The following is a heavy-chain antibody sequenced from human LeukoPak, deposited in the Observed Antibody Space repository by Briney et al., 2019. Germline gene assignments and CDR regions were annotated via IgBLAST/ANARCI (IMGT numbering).Heavy chain of an antibody. CDR2: IYSGGST. J-gene: IGHJ4*02. D-gene: IGHD3-9*01. Sequence: PGGSLRLSCAASGFTVSSNYMSWVRQAPGKGLEWVSVIYSGGSTYYADSVKGRFTISRDNSKNTLYLQMNSLRAEDTAVYYCAKDLGGILTGYYAPDYWGQGTLVTVSS. V-gene: IGHV3-66*02. CDR1: GFTVSSNY. CDR3: AKDLGGILTGYYAPDY.